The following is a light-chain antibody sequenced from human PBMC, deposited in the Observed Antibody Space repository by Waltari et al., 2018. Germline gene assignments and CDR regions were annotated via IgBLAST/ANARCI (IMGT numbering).Light chain of an antibody. CDR1: SSDVGGYNS. CDR2: EVS. J-gene: IGLJ1*01. Sequence: QSALTQPPSASGSPGQSVTISCTGTSSDVGGYNSVSWYQQHPGKAPKLMIYEVSKRPSGVPDRFSGSKSGNTASLTVSGLQAEDEADYYCSSYACSKNYVFGTGTKVTVL. V-gene: IGLV2-8*01. CDR3: SSYACSKNYV.